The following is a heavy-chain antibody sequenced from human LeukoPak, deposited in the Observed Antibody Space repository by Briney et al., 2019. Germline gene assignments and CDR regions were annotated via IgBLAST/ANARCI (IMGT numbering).Heavy chain of an antibody. Sequence: GGSLRLSCTAAGFTFEDYGMSWVRQTPGKGLEWVAGITWNGGSTDYAVSVRGRFTISRDNAKNSLYLQMNSLRAEDMALYYCARHEPYNSGSHYDYWGQGTLVAVSS. V-gene: IGHV3-20*04. D-gene: IGHD3-10*01. CDR3: ARHEPYNSGSHYDY. CDR2: ITWNGGST. J-gene: IGHJ4*02. CDR1: GFTFEDYG.